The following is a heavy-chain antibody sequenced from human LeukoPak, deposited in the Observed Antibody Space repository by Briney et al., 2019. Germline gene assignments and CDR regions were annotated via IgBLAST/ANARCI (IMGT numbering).Heavy chain of an antibody. Sequence: GGSLRLSCAASGFTFSSYSMNWVRQAPGKGLEWVSSISSSSYIYYADSVKGRFTISRDNAKNSLYLQMNSLRAEDTAVYYCARMVRGVIIGWFDPWGQGTLVTVSS. V-gene: IGHV3-21*01. CDR3: ARMVRGVIIGWFDP. CDR1: GFTFSSYS. J-gene: IGHJ5*02. D-gene: IGHD3-10*01. CDR2: ISSSSYI.